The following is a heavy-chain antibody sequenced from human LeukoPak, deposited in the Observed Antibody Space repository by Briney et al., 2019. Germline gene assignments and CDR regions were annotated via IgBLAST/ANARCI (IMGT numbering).Heavy chain of an antibody. CDR1: GFTFSSYS. CDR3: AKSSHVSSVAGINWFDP. J-gene: IGHJ5*02. Sequence: GGSLRLSCAASGFTFSSYSMNWVRQAPGKGLEWVSAISGSGGSTYYADSVKGRFTISRDNSKNTLYLQMNSLRAEDTAVYYCAKSSHVSSVAGINWFDPWGQGTLVTVSS. CDR2: ISGSGGST. D-gene: IGHD6-19*01. V-gene: IGHV3-23*01.